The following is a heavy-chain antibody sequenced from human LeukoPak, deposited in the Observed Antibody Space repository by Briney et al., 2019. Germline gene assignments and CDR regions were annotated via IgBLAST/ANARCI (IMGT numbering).Heavy chain of an antibody. J-gene: IGHJ4*02. CDR2: INPNSGGT. CDR3: ARGRTMVRGVIPYY. Sequence: ASVKVSCKASGYTFTGYYMHWVRQAPGQGLEWMGWINPNSGGTNYAQKFQGRVTMTRNTSISTAYMELSSLRSEDTAVYYCARGRTMVRGVIPYYWGQGTLVTVSS. V-gene: IGHV1-2*02. CDR1: GYTFTGYY. D-gene: IGHD3-10*01.